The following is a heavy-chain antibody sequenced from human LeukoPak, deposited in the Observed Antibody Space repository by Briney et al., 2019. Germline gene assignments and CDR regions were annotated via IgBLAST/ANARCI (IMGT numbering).Heavy chain of an antibody. V-gene: IGHV3-48*03. J-gene: IGHJ4*02. CDR2: ISSSGSTV. D-gene: IGHD3-22*01. CDR1: GFTFSSYE. Sequence: PGGSLRLSCAASGFTFSSYEMNWVRQAPGKGLEWVSYISSSGSTVYYADSVKGRFTISRDNSKNTLYLQMNSLRAEDTAVYYCAREGWGYDSSGYAGGFDYWGQGTLVTVSS. CDR3: AREGWGYDSSGYAGGFDY.